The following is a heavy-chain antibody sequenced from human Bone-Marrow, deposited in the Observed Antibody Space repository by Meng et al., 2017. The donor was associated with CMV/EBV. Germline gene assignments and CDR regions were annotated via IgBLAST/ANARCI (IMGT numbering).Heavy chain of an antibody. CDR3: ARAGDNWNYNYGMAV. Sequence: GSLRLSCAVSGGSISSSNWWSWVRQPPGKGLEWIGEIYHSGSTNYNPSLKSRVTISVDKSKNQFSLKLSSVTAADTAVYYCARAGDNWNYNYGMAVWGQGPTVTGSS. CDR2: IYHSGST. CDR1: GGSISSSNW. D-gene: IGHD1-7*01. V-gene: IGHV4-4*02. J-gene: IGHJ6*02.